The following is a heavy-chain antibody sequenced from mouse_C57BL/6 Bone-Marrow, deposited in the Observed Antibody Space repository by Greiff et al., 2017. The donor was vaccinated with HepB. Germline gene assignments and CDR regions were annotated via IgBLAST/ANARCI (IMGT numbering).Heavy chain of an antibody. V-gene: IGHV1-74*01. J-gene: IGHJ1*03. CDR1: GYTFTSYW. Sequence: QVQLQQSGAELVKPGASVKLSCKASGYTFTSYWMHWVKQRPGQGLEWIGMIHPSDSDTNYNQKFKGKATLTVDKSSSTAYMQLSSLTSEDSAVYYCAIKRPMVTIYYWYFDVWGTGTTVTVSS. CDR2: IHPSDSDT. D-gene: IGHD2-1*01. CDR3: AIKRPMVTIYYWYFDV.